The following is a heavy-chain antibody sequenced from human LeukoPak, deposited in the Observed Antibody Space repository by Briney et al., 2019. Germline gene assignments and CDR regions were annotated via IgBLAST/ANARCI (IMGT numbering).Heavy chain of an antibody. J-gene: IGHJ4*02. CDR1: GGTFSSYA. Sequence: SVKVSCKASGGTFSSYAISWVRQAPGQGLEWMGGIIPIFGTANYAQKFQGRVTITADESTSTAYMELSSLRSEDTAVYYCARNEGIDDFWSGYYNYWGQGTLVTVSS. D-gene: IGHD3-3*01. CDR3: ARNEGIDDFWSGYYNY. V-gene: IGHV1-69*13. CDR2: IIPIFGTA.